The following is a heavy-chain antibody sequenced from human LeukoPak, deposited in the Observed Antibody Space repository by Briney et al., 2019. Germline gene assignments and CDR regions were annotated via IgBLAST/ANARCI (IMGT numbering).Heavy chain of an antibody. Sequence: GGSLRLSCAASGFTFSSYAMHWVRQAPGKGLEWVAVISYDGSNKYYADSVKGRFTISRDNSKNTLYLQMNSLRAKDTAVYYCARGYGDSGFDYWGQGTLVTVSS. J-gene: IGHJ4*02. CDR2: ISYDGSNK. CDR1: GFTFSSYA. CDR3: ARGYGDSGFDY. D-gene: IGHD4-17*01. V-gene: IGHV3-30-3*01.